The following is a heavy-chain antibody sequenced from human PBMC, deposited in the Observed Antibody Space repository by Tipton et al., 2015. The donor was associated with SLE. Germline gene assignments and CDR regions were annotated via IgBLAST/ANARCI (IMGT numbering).Heavy chain of an antibody. V-gene: IGHV4-61*02. J-gene: IGHJ5*02. Sequence: TLSLTCTVSGGSISSGSYYWSWIRQPAGKGLEWIGLIYTSGSTNSNPPLKSRVTISVDTTKNQFSLRLSSVTAADTAVYYWARSVTIYLDWFDPWGQGTLVTVSA. CDR2: IYTSGST. D-gene: IGHD3-3*01. CDR3: ARSVTIYLDWFDP. CDR1: GGSISSGSYY.